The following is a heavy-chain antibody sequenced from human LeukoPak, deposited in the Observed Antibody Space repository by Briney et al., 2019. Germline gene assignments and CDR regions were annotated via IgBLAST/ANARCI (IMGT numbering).Heavy chain of an antibody. J-gene: IGHJ4*02. Sequence: PGGSLRLSCAASGFTFSGSAMHWVRQAPGKGLEWVGRIRSKDNSYATAYAAWVIGRLTSSSDDSTNTAYLQMNSLKTEDTAVYYCTMYYYDSSGYHGWGQGTLVTVSS. CDR2: IRSKDNSYAT. CDR1: GFTFSGSA. CDR3: TMYYYDSSGYHG. V-gene: IGHV3-73*01. D-gene: IGHD3-22*01.